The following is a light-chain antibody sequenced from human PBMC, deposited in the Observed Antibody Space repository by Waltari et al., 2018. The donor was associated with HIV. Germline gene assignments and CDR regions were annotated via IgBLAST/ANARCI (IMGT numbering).Light chain of an antibody. CDR3: GSYAGSYTLDVL. CDR1: SSDVGGYNY. J-gene: IGLJ2*01. CDR2: DVS. V-gene: IGLV2-11*01. Sequence: QSALTQPRSVSGSPGQSVTISCTGTSSDVGGYNYVSWYQQHPGKAPKLMIYDVSKRPSGVPDRVSGSKSGNTASLTISGLQAEDEADYYCGSYAGSYTLDVLFGGATKLTVL.